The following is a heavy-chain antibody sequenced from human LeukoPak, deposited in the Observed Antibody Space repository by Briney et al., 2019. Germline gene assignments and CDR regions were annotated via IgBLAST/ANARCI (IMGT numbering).Heavy chain of an antibody. CDR2: IKQDGSEK. V-gene: IGHV3-7*01. CDR3: ARDDPTLFWSGSPFY. D-gene: IGHD3-3*01. CDR1: GFTFNSYW. Sequence: GGSLRLSCAASGFTFNSYWMSWVRQAPGKGREGVATIKQDGSEKYYVDSVKGRFTISRDNAKNSLYLQMNSLRAEDTAVYYCARDDPTLFWSGSPFYWGQGTLVTVSS. J-gene: IGHJ4*02.